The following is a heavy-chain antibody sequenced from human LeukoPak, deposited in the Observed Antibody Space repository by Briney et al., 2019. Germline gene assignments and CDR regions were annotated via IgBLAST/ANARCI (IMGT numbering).Heavy chain of an antibody. J-gene: IGHJ4*02. CDR2: ISNDGSNK. Sequence: GGSLRLSCAASGFTFSYYGMHWVRQAPGKGLEWVAIISNDGSNKNYADSVKGRFTISRDNSKNTLFLQMNSLRAEDTAIYYCTRVGYIDEGIDYWGQGTLVTVSS. D-gene: IGHD5-24*01. V-gene: IGHV3-30*03. CDR3: TRVGYIDEGIDY. CDR1: GFTFSYYG.